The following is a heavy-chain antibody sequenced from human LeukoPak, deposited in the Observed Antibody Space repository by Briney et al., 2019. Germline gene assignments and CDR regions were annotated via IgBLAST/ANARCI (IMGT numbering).Heavy chain of an antibody. CDR3: ARGPPGDYYYGMDV. D-gene: IGHD4-17*01. CDR1: GGSISSYY. V-gene: IGHV4-59*01. J-gene: IGHJ6*02. CDR2: IYYSGST. Sequence: SETLSLTCTVSGGSISSYYWSWLRQPPGKGLEWLGYIYYSGSTNYNPSLKSRVTISVDTSKNQFSLKLSSVTAADTAVYYCARGPPGDYYYGMDVWGQGTTVTVSS.